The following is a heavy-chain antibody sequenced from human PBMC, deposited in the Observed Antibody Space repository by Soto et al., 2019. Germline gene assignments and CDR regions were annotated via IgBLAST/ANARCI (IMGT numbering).Heavy chain of an antibody. CDR2: IWYDGSNK. J-gene: IGHJ6*02. V-gene: IGHV3-33*01. CDR1: GFTFSSYG. CDR3: ARQGQLSHYYYSGMDV. Sequence: QVQLVESGGGVVQPGRSLRLSCAASGFTFSSYGMHWVRQAPGKGLEWVAIIWYDGSNKYYADSVKGRFTITRDNSKNALYRQMNGLRAEDTAVYYCARQGQLSHYYYSGMDVWGQGTTVTVSS. D-gene: IGHD1-1*01.